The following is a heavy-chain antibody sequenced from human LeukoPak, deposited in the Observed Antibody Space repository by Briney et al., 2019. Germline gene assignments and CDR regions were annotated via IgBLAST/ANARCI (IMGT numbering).Heavy chain of an antibody. CDR1: GFTFSTYW. CDR3: AKGPIVVVVAYYFDY. CDR2: IKGDEMTT. V-gene: IGHV3-74*01. D-gene: IGHD2-15*01. J-gene: IGHJ4*02. Sequence: PGGSLRLSCAASGFTFSTYWMHWVRQVPGKGLEWVSRIKGDEMTTNYADSVEGRFTISRDNSKNTLYLQMNSLRAEDTAVYYCAKGPIVVVVAYYFDYWGQGTLVTVSS.